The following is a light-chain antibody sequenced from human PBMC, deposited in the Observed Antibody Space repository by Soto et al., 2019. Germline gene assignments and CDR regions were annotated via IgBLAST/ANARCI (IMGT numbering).Light chain of an antibody. CDR1: QSVSSN. J-gene: IGKJ1*01. CDR2: GAS. V-gene: IGKV3D-15*01. Sequence: EIVMTXSPATLSXXPGEXATLSCRASQSVSSNLAWYQQKPGQAPRLLIYGASTRATGIPARFSGSGSGTEFTLTISSLQSEDFAVYYCQQYNNWPAWTFGKGTKV. CDR3: QQYNNWPAWT.